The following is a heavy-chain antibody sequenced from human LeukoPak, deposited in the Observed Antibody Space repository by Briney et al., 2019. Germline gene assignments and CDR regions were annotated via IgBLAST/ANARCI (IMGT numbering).Heavy chain of an antibody. CDR2: IYYSGST. CDR1: GGSISSSSYY. CDR3: ARQGLAGGASIFGVVGPFDY. Sequence: SETLSLTCTVSGGSISSSSYYWGWIRQPPGKGLEWIGSIYYSGSTYYNPSLKSRVTISVDTSKNQFSLKLSSVTAADTAVYYCARQGLAGGASIFGVVGPFDYWGQGTLVTVSS. D-gene: IGHD3-3*01. J-gene: IGHJ4*02. V-gene: IGHV4-39*07.